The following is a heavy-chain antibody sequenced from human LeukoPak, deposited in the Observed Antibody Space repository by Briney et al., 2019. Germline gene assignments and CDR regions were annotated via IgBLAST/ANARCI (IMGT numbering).Heavy chain of an antibody. V-gene: IGHV3-53*01. D-gene: IGHD3-10*01. Sequence: GGSLRLSXAASGFTVSSNYMSWVSQAPGKGLEWVSVIYSGGSTYYADSVKGRFTISRDNSKNTLYLQMNSLRAEDTAVYYCARVRGVVAWDLWGRGTLVTVSS. CDR3: ARVRGVVAWDL. CDR2: IYSGGST. J-gene: IGHJ2*01. CDR1: GFTVSSNY.